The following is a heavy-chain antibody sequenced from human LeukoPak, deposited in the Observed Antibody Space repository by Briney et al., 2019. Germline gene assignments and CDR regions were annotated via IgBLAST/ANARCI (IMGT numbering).Heavy chain of an antibody. Sequence: GGSLRLSCAASGFTFSSYSMNWVRQAPGKGLEWVSSISSSSSYIYYADSAKGRFTISRDNAKNSLYLQMNSLRAEDTAVYYCARDLGNSGSPDYWGQGTLVTVSS. CDR3: ARDLGNSGSPDY. CDR2: ISSSSSYI. D-gene: IGHD1-26*01. CDR1: GFTFSSYS. V-gene: IGHV3-21*01. J-gene: IGHJ4*02.